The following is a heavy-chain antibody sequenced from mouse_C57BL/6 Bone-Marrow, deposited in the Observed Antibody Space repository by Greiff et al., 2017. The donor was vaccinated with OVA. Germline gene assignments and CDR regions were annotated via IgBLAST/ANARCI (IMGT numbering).Heavy chain of an antibody. CDR2: IYPRSGNT. V-gene: IGHV1-81*01. Sequence: QVQLQQSGAELARPGASVKLSCKASGYTFTSYGISWVKQRTGQGLEWIGEIYPRSGNTYYNEKFKGKATLTAAQSSRTAYMELLSLTSEDSAVYFCARTPQFLRLYYLGGWGQGTTLTVSS. CDR3: ARTPQFLRLYYLGG. CDR1: GYTFTSYG. J-gene: IGHJ2*01. D-gene: IGHD1-1*01.